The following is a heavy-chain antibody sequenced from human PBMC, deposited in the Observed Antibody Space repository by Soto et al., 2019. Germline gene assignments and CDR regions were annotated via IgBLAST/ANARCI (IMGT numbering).Heavy chain of an antibody. V-gene: IGHV4-34*01. Sequence: LSLTFAVYCGSFSVYYWSLIRQPPLKGLEWIGEINHSGSTNSNPSLKSRVTISVDTSKNQFSLKLSSVTAADRAVYHCARGVPMIVEAQRDAPDKYYFDSWGQGTQVTVSS. D-gene: IGHD3-22*01. CDR1: CGSFSVYY. CDR2: INHSGST. CDR3: ARGVPMIVEAQRDAPDKYYFDS. J-gene: IGHJ4*02.